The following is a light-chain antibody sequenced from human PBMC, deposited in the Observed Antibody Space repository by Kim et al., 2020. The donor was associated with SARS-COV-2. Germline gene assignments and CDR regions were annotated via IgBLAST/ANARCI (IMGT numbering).Light chain of an antibody. Sequence: PGQSLTISCTGTSSDVGGYNYVSWYQQHPGKAPKLMIYDVSKRPSGVSNRFSGSKSGNTASLTISGLQAEDEADYYCSSYTSSSTLFGGGTQLTVL. CDR1: SSDVGGYNY. CDR3: SSYTSSSTL. V-gene: IGLV2-14*04. J-gene: IGLJ2*01. CDR2: DVS.